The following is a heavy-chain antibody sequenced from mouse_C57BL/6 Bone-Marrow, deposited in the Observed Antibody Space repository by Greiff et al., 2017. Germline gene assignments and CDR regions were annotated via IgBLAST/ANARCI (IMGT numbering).Heavy chain of an antibody. J-gene: IGHJ2*01. CDR3: ARDYYGSSYGY. CDR2: ILPGRGST. D-gene: IGHD1-1*01. V-gene: IGHV1-9*01. Sequence: QVQLKESGAELMKPGASVKLSCKATGYTFTGYWIEWVKQRPGHGLEWIGEILPGRGSTNYNEKFKGKATFTADTSSNTAYMQLSSLTTEDSAIYYCARDYYGSSYGYWGQGTTLTVSS. CDR1: GYTFTGYW.